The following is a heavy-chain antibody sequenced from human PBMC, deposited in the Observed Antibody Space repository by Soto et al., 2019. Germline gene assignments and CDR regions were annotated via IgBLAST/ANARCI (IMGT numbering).Heavy chain of an antibody. CDR1: GYTFTRDD. J-gene: IGHJ6*02. V-gene: IGHV1-8*01. Sequence: ASVKVSCKASGYTFTRDDINWVRQATGQGLEWMGWRNPNCGNTGYGQKFQGRGTMTRNTSISTAYMELSSLRSEGTAVYYCASVLLGSSSYGMVVWGQETTVTVSS. CDR3: ASVLLGSSSYGMVV. D-gene: IGHD6-6*01. CDR2: RNPNCGNT.